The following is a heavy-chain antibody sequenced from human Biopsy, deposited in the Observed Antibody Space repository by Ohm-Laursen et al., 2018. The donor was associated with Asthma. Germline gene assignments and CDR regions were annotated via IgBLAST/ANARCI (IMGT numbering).Heavy chain of an antibody. CDR1: GFTVSTNG. D-gene: IGHD1-26*01. V-gene: IGHV3-53*05. CDR3: AKDVFPGWELRRGPDY. J-gene: IGHJ4*02. Sequence: SLRLSCAASGFTVSTNGMSWVRQPPGKGLEWVSVIYSGGGTYYADSVQGRVTTSRDNSRNTLHLQMNSLRAEDTAVYYCAKDVFPGWELRRGPDYWGQGTLVTVSS. CDR2: IYSGGGT.